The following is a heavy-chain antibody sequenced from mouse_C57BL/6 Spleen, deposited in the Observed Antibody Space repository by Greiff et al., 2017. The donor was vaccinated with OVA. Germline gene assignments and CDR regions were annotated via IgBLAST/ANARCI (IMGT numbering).Heavy chain of an antibody. CDR2: INPNNGGT. Sequence: VQLQQSGPELVKPGASVKIPCKASGYTFTDYNMDWVKQSHGKSLEWIGDINPNNGGTIYNQKFKGKATLTVDKSSSTAYMELRSLTSEDTAVYYCAREGGLGRFAYWGQGTLVTVSA. J-gene: IGHJ3*01. V-gene: IGHV1-18*01. CDR1: GYTFTDYN. CDR3: AREGGLGRFAY. D-gene: IGHD4-1*01.